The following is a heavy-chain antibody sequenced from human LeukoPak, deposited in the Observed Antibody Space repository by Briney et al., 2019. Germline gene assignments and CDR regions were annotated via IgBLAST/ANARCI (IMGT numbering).Heavy chain of an antibody. D-gene: IGHD3-3*01. CDR2: INHSGST. CDR3: ARDLRDFWSGYPFDY. V-gene: IGHV4-34*01. CDR1: GGSFSGYY. Sequence: SETLSLTCAVYGGSFSGYYWSWIRQPPAKGLEWIGEINHSGSTNYNPSLKSRVTISVDTSKNQFSLKLSSVTAADTAVYYCARDLRDFWSGYPFDYWGQGTLVTVSS. J-gene: IGHJ4*02.